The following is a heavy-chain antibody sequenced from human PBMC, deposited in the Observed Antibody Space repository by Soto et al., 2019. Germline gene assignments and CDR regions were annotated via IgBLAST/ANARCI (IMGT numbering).Heavy chain of an antibody. Sequence: LRLSCAASGFTFSSYSMNWVRQAPGKGPEWVSSISSSSSYIYYADSVKGRFTISRDNAKNSLYLQMNSLRAEDTAVYYCARAGEYQLLLEGYYYYYYMDVWGKGTTVTVSS. CDR3: ARAGEYQLLLEGYYYYYYMDV. V-gene: IGHV3-21*01. CDR1: GFTFSSYS. D-gene: IGHD2-2*01. J-gene: IGHJ6*03. CDR2: ISSSSSYI.